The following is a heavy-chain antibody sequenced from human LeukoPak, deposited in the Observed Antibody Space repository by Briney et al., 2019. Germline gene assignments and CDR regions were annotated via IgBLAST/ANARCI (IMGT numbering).Heavy chain of an antibody. V-gene: IGHV1-69-2*01. CDR3: ATSPSRPAAPNDY. D-gene: IGHD2-2*01. Sequence: GVSVKVSCKASGSTVTDYYIHWVKQAPGKGLEWMGRVDPEEGETIYADRFQGRLIITADTFTDTAYMELSSLRSEDTAVYFCATSPSRPAAPNDYWGQGTLVTVSS. J-gene: IGHJ4*02. CDR1: GSTVTDYY. CDR2: VDPEEGET.